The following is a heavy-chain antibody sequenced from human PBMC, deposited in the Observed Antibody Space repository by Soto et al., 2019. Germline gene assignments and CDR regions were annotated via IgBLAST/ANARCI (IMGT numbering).Heavy chain of an antibody. CDR3: ARYEYGNSLYGVDV. D-gene: IGHD1-7*01. CDR1: GESFSGYY. CDR2: VDHRGST. J-gene: IGHJ6*02. V-gene: IGHV4-34*02. Sequence: QVHLQQRGAGLLKPSETLSLNCVVSGESFSGYYWSWIRQTPGMGLEWIGEVDHRGSTTYNPSLKNRASISIDSPKNLFSLALTSVTAADTALYFCARYEYGNSLYGVDVWGQGTRVTVSS.